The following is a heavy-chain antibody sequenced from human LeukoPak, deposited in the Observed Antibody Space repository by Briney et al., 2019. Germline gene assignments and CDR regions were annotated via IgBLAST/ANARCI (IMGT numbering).Heavy chain of an antibody. CDR1: GGSISSYY. D-gene: IGHD6-19*01. Sequence: SETLSLTCTVSGGSISSYYWSWIRQPAGKGLEGIGRIYTSGSTNYNPSLTSRVAMSVDTSKNQFSLKLSSVTAADTAVYYCARAIAVAGEFDYWGQGTLVTVSS. CDR2: IYTSGST. CDR3: ARAIAVAGEFDY. V-gene: IGHV4-4*07. J-gene: IGHJ4*02.